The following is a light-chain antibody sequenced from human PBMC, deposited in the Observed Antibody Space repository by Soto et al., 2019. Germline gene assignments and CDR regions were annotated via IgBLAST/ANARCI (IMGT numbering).Light chain of an antibody. V-gene: IGKV1-39*01. CDR2: AAS. CDR3: QQSYSTPYT. J-gene: IGKJ2*01. CDR1: QSISSY. Sequence: DIQMTQSPSSLSASVGDRVTITCRASQSISSYITWYQQKPVKAPKLLIYAASSLQSGVPSRFSGSGSGTNFTLTISSLQPEDFATYYCQQSYSTPYTFGQGTKLEIK.